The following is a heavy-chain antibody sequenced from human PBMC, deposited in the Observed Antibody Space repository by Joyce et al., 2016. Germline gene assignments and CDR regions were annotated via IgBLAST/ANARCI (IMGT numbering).Heavy chain of an antibody. CDR3: ARSVVGATIDY. J-gene: IGHJ4*02. V-gene: IGHV1-18*01. Sequence: QVQLVQSGAEVQKPGASVKVSCKTYGYTFTNYGRSWVRQAPGQGLEWMGRTSTYNGNADYAPKFQGRVTMTRDTSTSTAYMELRSLRSDDTAVYYCARSVVGATIDYWGQGTLVTVSS. CDR2: TSTYNGNA. D-gene: IGHD1-26*01. CDR1: GYTFTNYG.